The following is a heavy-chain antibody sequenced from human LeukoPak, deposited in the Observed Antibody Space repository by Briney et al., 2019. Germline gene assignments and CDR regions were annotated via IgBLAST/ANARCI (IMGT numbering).Heavy chain of an antibody. CDR1: GFTFTNYW. Sequence: GGSLRLSCAASGFTFTNYWLSWVRQGPGKGLEWVANIKIDGSGRYYVDSVKGRFAISRDNAKNSLYLQMNSLRVEDTAVYYCARDGIDGFIDFWGQGTLVTVAS. CDR2: IKIDGSGR. J-gene: IGHJ4*02. D-gene: IGHD5-24*01. V-gene: IGHV3-7*01. CDR3: ARDGIDGFIDF.